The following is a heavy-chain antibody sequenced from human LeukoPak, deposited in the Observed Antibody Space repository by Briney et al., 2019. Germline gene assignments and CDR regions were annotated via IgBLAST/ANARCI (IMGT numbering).Heavy chain of an antibody. D-gene: IGHD1-26*01. CDR2: IYYSGST. CDR1: GGSISTYY. Sequence: SETLSLTCTVSGGSISTYYWSWIRQPPGKGLGWIGYIYYSGSTNYNPSLKSRVTILVDTSNNQFSLKLTSVTAADTAVYYCARGQRSYFRAVDQWGQGTLVTVSS. J-gene: IGHJ4*02. CDR3: ARGQRSYFRAVDQ. V-gene: IGHV4-59*01.